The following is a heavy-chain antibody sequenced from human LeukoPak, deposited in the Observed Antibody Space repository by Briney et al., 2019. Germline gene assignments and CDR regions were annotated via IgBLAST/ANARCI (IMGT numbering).Heavy chain of an antibody. CDR3: AATLVRGVFPAY. J-gene: IGHJ4*02. D-gene: IGHD3-10*01. CDR1: GYSFTNYG. Sequence: GASVKVSCKASGYSFTNYGISWLRQAPGQGLEWMGWISPYNGDTNYAQNLQGRVTMTTDTSTTTAYMELRSLRSDDTAVYYCAATLVRGVFPAYWGQGTLVTVS. V-gene: IGHV1-18*01. CDR2: ISPYNGDT.